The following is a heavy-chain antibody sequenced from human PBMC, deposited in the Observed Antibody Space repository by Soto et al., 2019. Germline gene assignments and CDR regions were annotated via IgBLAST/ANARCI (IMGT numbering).Heavy chain of an antibody. D-gene: IGHD1-26*01. J-gene: IGHJ4*02. CDR1: GFTFSSYA. CDR2: ISGSGGST. V-gene: IGHV3-23*01. CDR3: ATQGVVWDVYY. Sequence: GGSLRLSCAASGFTFSSYAMSWVRQAPGKGLEWVLAISGSGGSTYYADSVKGRFTISRDNSKNTLYLQMNSLRAEDTAVYYCATQGVVWDVYYWGQGTQVTVSS.